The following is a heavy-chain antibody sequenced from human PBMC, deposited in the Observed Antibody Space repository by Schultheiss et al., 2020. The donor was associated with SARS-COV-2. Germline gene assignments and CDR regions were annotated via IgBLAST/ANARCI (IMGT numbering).Heavy chain of an antibody. D-gene: IGHD4-23*01. CDR3: ARGTVARAFDI. CDR2: IYHSGST. V-gene: IGHV4-30-2*01. Sequence: SQTLSLTCAVSGGSISSGGYSWSWIRQPPGKGLEWIGEIYHSGSTNFNPSLKSRVNISVDKSKNQFSLKLSSVTAADTAVYYCARGTVARAFDIWGQGTVVTVSS. J-gene: IGHJ3*02. CDR1: GGSISSGGYS.